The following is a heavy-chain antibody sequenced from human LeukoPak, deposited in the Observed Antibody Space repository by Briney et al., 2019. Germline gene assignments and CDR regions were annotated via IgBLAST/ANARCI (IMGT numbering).Heavy chain of an antibody. CDR1: GGSISSSSYY. D-gene: IGHD6-19*01. J-gene: IGHJ4*02. Sequence: SETLSLTCTVSGGSISSSSYYWGWIRQPPGNGLEWIGSIYYSGSTYYNPSLKSRVTISVDTSKNQFSLKLSSVTAADTAVYYCARLSVAGIGSHYFDYWGQGTLVTVSS. V-gene: IGHV4-39*01. CDR2: IYYSGST. CDR3: ARLSVAGIGSHYFDY.